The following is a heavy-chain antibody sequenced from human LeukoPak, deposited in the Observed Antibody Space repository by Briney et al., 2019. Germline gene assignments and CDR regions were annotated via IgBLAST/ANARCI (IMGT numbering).Heavy chain of an antibody. CDR1: GGSFSGCY. D-gene: IGHD4-17*01. J-gene: IGHJ4*02. CDR3: ARRHRGDYAFRDY. Sequence: SETLSLTCAVYGGSFSGCYWSWIRQPPGKGLEWIGEINHSGSTNYNPSLKSRVTISADTSKNQFSLKLSSVTAADTAVYYCARRHRGDYAFRDYWGQGTLVTVSS. CDR2: INHSGST. V-gene: IGHV4-34*01.